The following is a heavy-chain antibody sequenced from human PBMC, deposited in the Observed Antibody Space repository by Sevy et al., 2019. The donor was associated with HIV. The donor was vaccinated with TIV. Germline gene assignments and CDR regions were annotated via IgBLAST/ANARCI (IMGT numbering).Heavy chain of an antibody. CDR2: MYYSGNT. D-gene: IGHD2-21*01. J-gene: IGHJ4*02. CDR1: GGSISSSSYD. Sequence: SETLSLTCTVSGGSISSSSYDWGWIRQPPGKGLEWIGSMYYSGNTYYNPSLKSRVTIFVDTSKNQISLKLTSVTAADTAVYYCARQWGIVDRAFDYWGQGTLVTVSS. CDR3: ARQWGIVDRAFDY. V-gene: IGHV4-39*01.